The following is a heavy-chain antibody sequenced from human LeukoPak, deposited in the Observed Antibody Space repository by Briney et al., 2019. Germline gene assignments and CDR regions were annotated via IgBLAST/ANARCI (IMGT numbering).Heavy chain of an antibody. CDR1: GFTFSTYA. Sequence: PGRSLRLSCAASGFTFSTYAMHWVRQAPGKGLEWVAVISYDGSSKYYADSVKGRFTISRDNSKNTLYLQMNSLRAEDTAVYYCARAMRIVGAGGGYYFMDVWGKGTTVTVSS. J-gene: IGHJ6*03. V-gene: IGHV3-30*04. CDR3: ARAMRIVGAGGGYYFMDV. CDR2: ISYDGSSK. D-gene: IGHD6-13*01.